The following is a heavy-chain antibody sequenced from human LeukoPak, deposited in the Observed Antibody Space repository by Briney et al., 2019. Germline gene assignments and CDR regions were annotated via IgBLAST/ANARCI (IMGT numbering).Heavy chain of an antibody. CDR2: ISSDGTNK. CDR3: AREGHDRYAFDM. D-gene: IGHD3-22*01. CDR1: GFTFSSYS. Sequence: GGSLRLSCVASGFTFSSYSMHWVRQAPGKGLEWVALISSDGTNKYYADSVKGRFTVSRDNSKNTLYMQMNSLRAEDTAVYYCAREGHDRYAFDMWGQGTMVTVSS. J-gene: IGHJ3*02. V-gene: IGHV3-30-3*01.